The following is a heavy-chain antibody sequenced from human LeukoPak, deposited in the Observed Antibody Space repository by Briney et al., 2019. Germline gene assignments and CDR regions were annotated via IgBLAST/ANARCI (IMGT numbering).Heavy chain of an antibody. D-gene: IGHD5-24*01. CDR3: ARARRPKWERDGYTSKESAFDI. J-gene: IGHJ3*02. V-gene: IGHV3-48*03. CDR2: ISSSGRTT. CDR1: GFTFSSYE. Sequence: GGSLRLSCAASGFTFSSYEMNWVRQAPGKGLEWISYISSSGRTTHYADSVKGRFTISRDNVRNSLYLQMNSLRAEDTAVYYCARARRPKWERDGYTSKESAFDIWGQGTMVTVST.